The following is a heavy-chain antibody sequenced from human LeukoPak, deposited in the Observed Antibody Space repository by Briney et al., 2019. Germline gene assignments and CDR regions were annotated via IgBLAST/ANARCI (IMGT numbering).Heavy chain of an antibody. D-gene: IGHD4-23*01. CDR3: ATLTGGDDAFDI. CDR2: IYTSGST. J-gene: IGHJ3*02. Sequence: SETLSLTCTVSGNSISSGDNYWSWIRQPAGKGLEWIGRIYTSGSTNYNPSLKSRVTISVLTSKNRFSLKLSSVTAADTAVYYCATLTGGDDAFDIWGQGTMVTVSS. CDR1: GNSISSGDNY. V-gene: IGHV4-61*02.